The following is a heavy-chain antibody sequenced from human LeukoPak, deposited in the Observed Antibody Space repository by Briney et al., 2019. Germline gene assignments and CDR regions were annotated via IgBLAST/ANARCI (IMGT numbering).Heavy chain of an antibody. Sequence: PSETLSLTCAVNGGSLSGYYWSWIRQPPGKGLEWIGDINHSGNTNYNPSLKNRGTISEDTSNNQFSLKLSSVTAADTAVYYCARGTVVRMTVAGTLPRHNYYMDVGGEGTTVTVSS. CDR1: GGSLSGYY. V-gene: IGHV4-34*01. CDR3: ARGTVVRMTVAGTLPRHNYYMDV. CDR2: INHSGNT. J-gene: IGHJ6*03. D-gene: IGHD6-19*01.